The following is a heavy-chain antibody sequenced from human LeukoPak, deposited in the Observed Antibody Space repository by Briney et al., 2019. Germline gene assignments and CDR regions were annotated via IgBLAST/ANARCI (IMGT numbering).Heavy chain of an antibody. J-gene: IGHJ5*02. V-gene: IGHV4-39*01. CDR3: ARLNKPGWFDP. CDR2: IFYTGNT. Sequence: SETLSLTCTVSDGSISSSNYYWAWIRQPPGKGLEWIANIFYTGNTCYNPSLKSRVTISIDTSKNQFSLRLNSVTATDTAVYYCARLNKPGWFDPWGQGTLVTVSS. CDR1: DGSISSSNYY. D-gene: IGHD1-14*01.